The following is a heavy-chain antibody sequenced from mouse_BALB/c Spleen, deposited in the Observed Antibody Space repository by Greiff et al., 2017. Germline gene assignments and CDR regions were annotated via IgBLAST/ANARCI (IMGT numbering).Heavy chain of an antibody. CDR3: TRYGNYPYYCDY. CDR2: IYPSDSYT. CDR1: GYTFTSYW. Sequence: VQLQQPGAELVRPGASVKLSCKASGYTFTSYWINWVKQRPGQGLEWIGNIYPSDSYTNYNQKFKDKATLTVDKSSSTAYMQLSSPTSEDSAVYYCTRYGNYPYYCDYWGQGTTLTVSS. V-gene: IGHV1-69*02. J-gene: IGHJ2*01. D-gene: IGHD2-1*01.